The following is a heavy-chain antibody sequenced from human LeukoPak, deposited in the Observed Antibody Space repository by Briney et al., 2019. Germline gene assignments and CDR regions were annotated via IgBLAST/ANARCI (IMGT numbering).Heavy chain of an antibody. CDR3: VRNLAVAGTCFDS. J-gene: IGHJ4*02. Sequence: GGSLRLSCAASGFTFRNYWMSWVRLAPGTGLEWVANIKQDGSDRNYVTSVRGRFTISRDNAESSLYLQMNSLRAEDTAVYYCVRNLAVAGTCFDSWGQGTLVTVSS. V-gene: IGHV3-7*03. CDR2: IKQDGSDR. D-gene: IGHD6-19*01. CDR1: GFTFRNYW.